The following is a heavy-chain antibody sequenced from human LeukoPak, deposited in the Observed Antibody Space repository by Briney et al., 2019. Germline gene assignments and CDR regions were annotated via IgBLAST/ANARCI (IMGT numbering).Heavy chain of an antibody. Sequence: PGGSLRLSCAASGLTFSSYGMHWVRQAPGKGLEWVSAISGSGGSTYYADSVKGRFTISRDNSKNTLYLQMNSLRAEDTAVYYCARDRNQLTYYYYGMDVWGQGTTVTVSS. V-gene: IGHV3-23*01. J-gene: IGHJ6*02. CDR3: ARDRNQLTYYYYGMDV. CDR2: ISGSGGST. CDR1: GLTFSSYG. D-gene: IGHD2-2*01.